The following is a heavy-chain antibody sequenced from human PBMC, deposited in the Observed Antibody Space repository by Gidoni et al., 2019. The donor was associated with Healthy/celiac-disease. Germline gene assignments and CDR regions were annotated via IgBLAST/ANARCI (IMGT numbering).Heavy chain of an antibody. J-gene: IGHJ4*02. D-gene: IGHD2-15*01. CDR2: ISSSSSTI. CDR1: GFTFSSYR. CDR3: ARAPSYCSGGSCYWGVDY. V-gene: IGHV3-48*01. Sequence: EVQLVESGGGLVQPGGSLRLSCAASGFTFSSYRMNWVRQAPGKGLEWVSYISSSSSTIYYADSVKGRFTISRDNAKNSLYLQMNSLRAEDTAVYYCARAPSYCSGGSCYWGVDYWGQGTLVTVSS.